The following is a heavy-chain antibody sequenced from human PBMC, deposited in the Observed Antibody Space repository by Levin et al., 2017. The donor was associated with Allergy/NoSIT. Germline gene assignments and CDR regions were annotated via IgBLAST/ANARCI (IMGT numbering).Heavy chain of an antibody. CDR2: ISYDGSNK. Sequence: GESLKISCAASGFTFSSYGMHWVRQAPGKGLEWVAVISYDGSNKYYADSVKGRFTISRDNSKNTLYLQMNSLRAEDTAVYYCAKDMWPMVPSSAFDIWGQGTMVTVSS. CDR3: AKDMWPMVPSSAFDI. V-gene: IGHV3-30*18. CDR1: GFTFSSYG. J-gene: IGHJ3*02. D-gene: IGHD3-10*01.